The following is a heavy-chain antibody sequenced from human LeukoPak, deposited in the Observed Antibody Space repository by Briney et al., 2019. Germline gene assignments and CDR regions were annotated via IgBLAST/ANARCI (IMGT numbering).Heavy chain of an antibody. CDR1: GFTFSSYA. Sequence: GGSLRLSCAAPGFTFSSYAMTSVRQTPGKGLEWVSAISGSGGSTYYADSVKGRFTISRDNSKNTLYLQMNSLRAEDTAVYYCAKGDVYGDYSWFDPWGQGTLVTVSS. CDR3: AKGDVYGDYSWFDP. D-gene: IGHD4-17*01. V-gene: IGHV3-23*01. CDR2: ISGSGGST. J-gene: IGHJ5*02.